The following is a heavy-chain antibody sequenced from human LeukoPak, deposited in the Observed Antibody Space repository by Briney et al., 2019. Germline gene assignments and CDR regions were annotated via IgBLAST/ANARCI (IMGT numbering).Heavy chain of an antibody. J-gene: IGHJ4*02. CDR1: GLTFDMST. Sequence: PGGSLRVSCVVSGLTFDMSTMPWVRQAHGKGPEWVAKMKEDGTEIFYAGSVAGRFTISRDNSKNSLYLRMNSLRVEDTAVYYCATGGAPGGRFENWGQGTLVTVSS. V-gene: IGHV3-7*01. D-gene: IGHD3-16*01. CDR3: ATGGAPGGRFEN. CDR2: MKEDGTEI.